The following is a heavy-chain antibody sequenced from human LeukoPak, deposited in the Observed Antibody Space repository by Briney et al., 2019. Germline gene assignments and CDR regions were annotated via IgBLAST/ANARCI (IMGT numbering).Heavy chain of an antibody. V-gene: IGHV3-21*01. D-gene: IGHD2-2*01. CDR1: GFTFSSYT. CDR3: ARPALYCSSTVCPPYMDV. J-gene: IGHJ6*03. Sequence: PGGSLRLSCVASGFTFSSYTINWVRQTPGKGLEWVSSISGSSYYIYYADSVRGRFTISRDNAENSVYLQMNSLRAEDTAVYYCARPALYCSSTVCPPYMDVWGKGTTVTVSS. CDR2: ISGSSYYI.